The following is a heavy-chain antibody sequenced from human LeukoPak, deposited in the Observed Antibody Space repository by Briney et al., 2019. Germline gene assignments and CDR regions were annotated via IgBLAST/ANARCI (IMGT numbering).Heavy chain of an antibody. D-gene: IGHD6-19*01. Sequence: GGSLRLSCAASGFTFSGHWIHWVRQVPGKGLVWVSIISTDGSITRYADSVKGRFTVTRDNAKNTLYLEMNGLRAEDTAVYYCARWYSSGWYSDYWGQGTLVTVSS. J-gene: IGHJ4*02. V-gene: IGHV3-74*01. CDR1: GFTFSGHW. CDR3: ARWYSSGWYSDY. CDR2: ISTDGSIT.